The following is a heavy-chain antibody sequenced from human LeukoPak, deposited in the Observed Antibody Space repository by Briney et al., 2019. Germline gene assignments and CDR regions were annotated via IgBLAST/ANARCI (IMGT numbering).Heavy chain of an antibody. CDR3: AKDPMVRGATYDH. CDR1: GFTFSTYA. D-gene: IGHD3-10*01. Sequence: GGSLRLSCAASGFTFSTYAMTWVRQAPGKGLEWVSAIGPSGRSTYYADSVRGRFTISRDNPKNTLYLQMNSLRAEDTAIYYCAKDPMVRGATYDHWGQGTLVTVSS. CDR2: IGPSGRST. V-gene: IGHV3-23*01. J-gene: IGHJ4*02.